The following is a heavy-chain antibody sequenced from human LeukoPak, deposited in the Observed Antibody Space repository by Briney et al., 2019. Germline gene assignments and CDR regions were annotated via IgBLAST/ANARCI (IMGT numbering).Heavy chain of an antibody. V-gene: IGHV4-4*07. CDR1: GGSISSYY. D-gene: IGHD6-19*01. Sequence: SSETLSLTCTVSGGSISSYYWSWIRQPAGKGLEWIGRIYTSGSTNYNPSLKSRVTMSVDTSKNQFSLKLSSVTAADTAVYYCARARGSGWYRIYDYWGQGTLVTVSS. J-gene: IGHJ4*02. CDR2: IYTSGST. CDR3: ARARGSGWYRIYDY.